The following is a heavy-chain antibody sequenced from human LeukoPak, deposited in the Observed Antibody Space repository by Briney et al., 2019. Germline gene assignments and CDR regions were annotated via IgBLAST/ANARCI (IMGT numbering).Heavy chain of an antibody. CDR2: IYYSGST. CDR1: GGSISSGDYY. V-gene: IGHV4-30-4*08. CDR3: ARVWLRYTFDY. D-gene: IGHD5-12*01. Sequence: SETLSLTCTVSGGSISSGDYYWSWIRQPPGKGLEWIGCIYYSGSTYYNPSLKSRVTISVDTSKNQFSLKLSSVTAADTAVYYCARVWLRYTFDYWGQGTLVTVSS. J-gene: IGHJ4*02.